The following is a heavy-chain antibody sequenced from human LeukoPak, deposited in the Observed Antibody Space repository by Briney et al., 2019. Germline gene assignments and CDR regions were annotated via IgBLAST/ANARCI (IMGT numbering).Heavy chain of an antibody. CDR2: IYYSGST. D-gene: IGHD3-22*01. J-gene: IGHJ4*02. CDR1: GGSISSYY. Sequence: PSETLSLTCTVSGGSISSYYWSWIRQPPGKGLEGIGYIYYSGSTNYNPSLKSRVTISVDTSKNQFSLKLSSVTAADTAVYYCARATYYYDSSGYYSGAEFDYWGQGTLVTVSS. V-gene: IGHV4-59*01. CDR3: ARATYYYDSSGYYSGAEFDY.